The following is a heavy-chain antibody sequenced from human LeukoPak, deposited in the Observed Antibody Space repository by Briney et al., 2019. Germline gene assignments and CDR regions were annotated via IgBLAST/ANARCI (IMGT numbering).Heavy chain of an antibody. J-gene: IGHJ5*02. V-gene: IGHV3-9*01. CDR2: ISWNSGSI. CDR3: ATKSVDGP. CDR1: GFTFDDYA. Sequence: GGSLRLSCAASGFTFDDYAMHWVRQAPGKGLEWVSGISWNSGSIGYADSVKGRLTISRDNSKNTLYLQMNSLRAEDTAVYYCATKSVDGPWGQGTLVTVSS. D-gene: IGHD4-23*01.